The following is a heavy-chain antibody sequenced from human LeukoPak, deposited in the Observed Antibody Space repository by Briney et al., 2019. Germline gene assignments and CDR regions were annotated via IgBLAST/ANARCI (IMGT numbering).Heavy chain of an antibody. J-gene: IGHJ6*04. CDR1: GGTFSSYA. Sequence: ASVKVSCKASGGTFSSYAIGWVRQAPGQGLEWMGGIIPIFGTINYAQKFLGRVTITADESTNTAYMELSSLRSEDTAVYYCARAPQTGPHYYGMDVWGKGTTVTVSS. V-gene: IGHV1-69*01. CDR3: ARAPQTGPHYYGMDV. CDR2: IIPIFGTI. D-gene: IGHD3-9*01.